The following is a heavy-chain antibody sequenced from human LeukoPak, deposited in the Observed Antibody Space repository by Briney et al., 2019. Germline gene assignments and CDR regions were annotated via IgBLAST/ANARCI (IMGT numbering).Heavy chain of an antibody. CDR2: ISYDGSNK. CDR3: ARDLEVVVTAILDH. V-gene: IGHV3-30*04. CDR1: GFTFSSYA. Sequence: GGSLRLSCAASGFTFSSYAMHWVRQAPGKGLEWVAVISYDGSNKYYADSVKGRFTISRDNSENTLYLQMNSLRAEDTAVYYCARDLEVVVTAILDHWGQGTLVTVSS. J-gene: IGHJ4*02. D-gene: IGHD2-21*02.